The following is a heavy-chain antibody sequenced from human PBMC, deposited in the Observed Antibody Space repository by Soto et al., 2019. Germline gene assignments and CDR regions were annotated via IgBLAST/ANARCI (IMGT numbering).Heavy chain of an antibody. D-gene: IGHD3-16*01. Sequence: GASVKVSCKASGYTFTSYGISWVRQAPGQGLEWMGWISAYNGNTNYAQRLQGRVTMTTDTSTSTAYTELRSLRSDDTAVYYCARDFGPIPAASAMYGMDVWGQGTTVTVSS. V-gene: IGHV1-18*04. CDR2: ISAYNGNT. CDR1: GYTFTSYG. CDR3: ARDFGPIPAASAMYGMDV. J-gene: IGHJ6*02.